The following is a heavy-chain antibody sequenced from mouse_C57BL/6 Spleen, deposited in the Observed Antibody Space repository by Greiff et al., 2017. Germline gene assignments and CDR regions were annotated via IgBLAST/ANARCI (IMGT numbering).Heavy chain of an antibody. V-gene: IGHV1-15*01. CDR1: GYTFTDYE. CDR3: TTRGPY. CDR2: IDPETGGT. J-gene: IGHJ3*01. Sequence: VQLKESGAELVRPGASVTLSCKASGYTFTDYEMHWVKQTPVHGLEWIGAIDPETGGTAYNQKFKGKAILTADKSSSTAYMELRSLTSEDSAVYYCTTRGPYWGQGTLVTVSA.